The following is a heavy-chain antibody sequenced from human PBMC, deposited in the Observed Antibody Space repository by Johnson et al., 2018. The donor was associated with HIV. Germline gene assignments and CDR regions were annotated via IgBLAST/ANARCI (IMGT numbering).Heavy chain of an antibody. CDR2: ISYDGTDK. V-gene: IGHV3-30*04. CDR3: AKDRYGGSYPDAFDI. CDR1: GFTFSSYA. D-gene: IGHD1-26*01. J-gene: IGHJ3*02. Sequence: QMQFVESGGGVVQPGRSLRLSCAASGFTFSSYAMHWVRQAPGRGLEWVAVISYDGTDKYYADSVRGRFTISRDNSKNTLYLQMNSLRAEDTAVYYCAKDRYGGSYPDAFDIWGQGTMVTVSS.